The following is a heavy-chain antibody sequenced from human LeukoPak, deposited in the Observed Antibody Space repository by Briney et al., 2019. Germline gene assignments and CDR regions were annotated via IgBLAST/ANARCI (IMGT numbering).Heavy chain of an antibody. Sequence: GASVKVSCKASGGTFSSYAISWVRQAPGQGLEWMGGIIPIFGTANYAQKFQGRVTITADESTSTAYMELRSLRSDDTAVYYCARDLEYYDFWSGYYPNDYWGQGTLVTVSS. D-gene: IGHD3-3*01. J-gene: IGHJ4*02. CDR2: IIPIFGTA. CDR1: GGTFSSYA. CDR3: ARDLEYYDFWSGYYPNDY. V-gene: IGHV1-69*13.